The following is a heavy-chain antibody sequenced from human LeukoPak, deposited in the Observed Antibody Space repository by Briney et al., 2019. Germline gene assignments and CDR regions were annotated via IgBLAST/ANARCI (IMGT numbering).Heavy chain of an antibody. Sequence: GGSLRLSCAASGFTFSSYSMNWVRQAPGKGLEWVSYISSSSSTIYYADSVKGRFTISRDNAKNSPYLQMNSLRAEDTAVYYCAREAIAGPKDVWGKGTTVTVSS. CDR2: ISSSSSTI. D-gene: IGHD6-13*01. V-gene: IGHV3-48*01. CDR3: AREAIAGPKDV. J-gene: IGHJ6*04. CDR1: GFTFSSYS.